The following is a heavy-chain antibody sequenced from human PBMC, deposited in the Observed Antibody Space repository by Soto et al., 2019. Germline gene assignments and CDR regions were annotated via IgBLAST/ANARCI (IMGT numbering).Heavy chain of an antibody. CDR2: ISSASSYK. Sequence: EVQLVESGGGLVKPGGSLRLSCAASGFTFSSHSMNWVRQAPGKGLEWVSSISSASSYKYYADSVKGRFTISRDNAKNSLFLQMNSLRTEDTAVYYFARGQMATIDYWGQGILVTVSS. J-gene: IGHJ4*02. CDR3: ARGQMATIDY. CDR1: GFTFSSHS. D-gene: IGHD1-26*01. V-gene: IGHV3-21*01.